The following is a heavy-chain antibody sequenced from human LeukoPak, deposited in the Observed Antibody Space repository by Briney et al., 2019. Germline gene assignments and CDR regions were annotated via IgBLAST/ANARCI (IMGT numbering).Heavy chain of an antibody. CDR1: GFTFTNSW. J-gene: IGHJ6*04. CDR2: IKQDGSEK. Sequence: GGSLRLSCAVSGFTFTNSWMHWVRRAPGKGLEWVANIKQDGSEKAYVDSVKGRFTISRDNAKNSLYLQMNSLRAEDTAVYYCAELGITMIGGVWGKGTTVTISS. D-gene: IGHD3-10*02. CDR3: AELGITMIGGV. V-gene: IGHV3-7*01.